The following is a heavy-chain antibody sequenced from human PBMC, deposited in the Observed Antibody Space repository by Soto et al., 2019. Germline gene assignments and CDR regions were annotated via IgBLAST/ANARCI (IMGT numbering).Heavy chain of an antibody. CDR2: ISSSSSTI. V-gene: IGHV3-48*01. J-gene: IGHJ3*02. D-gene: IGHD3-10*01. CDR3: AVTSSHDDAFDI. CDR1: GFTFSSYS. Sequence: GGSLRLSCAASGFTFSSYSMNWVRQAPGKGLEWVSYISSSSSTIYYADSVKGRFTISRDNAKNSLYLQMNSLRAEDTAVYYCAVTSSHDDAFDIWGQGTMVTVSS.